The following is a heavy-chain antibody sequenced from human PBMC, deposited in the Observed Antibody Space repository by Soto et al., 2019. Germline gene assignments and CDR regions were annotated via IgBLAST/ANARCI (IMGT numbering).Heavy chain of an antibody. V-gene: IGHV1-8*01. D-gene: IGHD3-16*01. CDR1: GYTFSDFD. CDR3: GRGNPFNYAGFGV. Sequence: QAHLEQSGAEVKRPGASVKVSCKASGYTFSDFDINWLRQASGQGPEWMGWMNAKSGDTFFAQRFQGKFNMTWDTSLGTAYLEVGSLTSDDTAMYYWGRGNPFNYAGFGVWGQGTTVAVSS. J-gene: IGHJ6*01. CDR2: MNAKSGDT.